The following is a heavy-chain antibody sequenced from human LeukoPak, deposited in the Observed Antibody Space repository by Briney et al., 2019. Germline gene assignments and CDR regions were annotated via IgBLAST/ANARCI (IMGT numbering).Heavy chain of an antibody. V-gene: IGHV4-59*11. CDR3: VRGSGWFDP. CDR1: GGSISSHY. D-gene: IGHD6-25*01. J-gene: IGHJ5*02. Sequence: PSETLSLTCTVSGGSISSHYWSWIRQPPGKGLEWIGYIYYSGSTNYNPSLKSRVTISVDMSKNQFSLKLSSVTAADTAVYYCVRGSGWFDPWGQGTLVTVSS. CDR2: IYYSGST.